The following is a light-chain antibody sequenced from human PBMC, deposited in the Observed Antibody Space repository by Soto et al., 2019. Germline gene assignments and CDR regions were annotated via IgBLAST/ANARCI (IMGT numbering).Light chain of an antibody. V-gene: IGLV2-14*01. CDR2: EVN. CDR3: ASFRSGTIHV. CDR1: RSDIGDSNF. Sequence: QSVLTQPASVSGSPGQSVTISCTGPRSDIGDSNFISWYQHSPGKAPRLLIYEVNNRPSGVSKRFSGSKAGNTASLTISGLLDHAVADYFCASFRSGTIHVFASGTKVAV. J-gene: IGLJ1*01.